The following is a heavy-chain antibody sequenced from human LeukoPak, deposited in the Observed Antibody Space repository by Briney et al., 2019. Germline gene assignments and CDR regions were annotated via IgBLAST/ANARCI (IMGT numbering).Heavy chain of an antibody. CDR1: GFPFSRDS. D-gene: IGHD5-24*01. Sequence: GGPLRLSCAASGFPFSRDSMHWVRQSPGKGLVWLSRISPDGSVTNYADSVKGRFTISRDNAKNTLYLQMNSLRDEDTAVYYCASDAAYKFDYWGQGTLVTFSS. CDR3: ASDAAYKFDY. J-gene: IGHJ4*02. CDR2: ISPDGSVT. V-gene: IGHV3-74*01.